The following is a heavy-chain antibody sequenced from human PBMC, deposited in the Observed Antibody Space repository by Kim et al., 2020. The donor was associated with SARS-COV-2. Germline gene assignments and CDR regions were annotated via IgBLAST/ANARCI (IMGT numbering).Heavy chain of an antibody. D-gene: IGHD3-10*01. CDR3: AKRGGGAAPRDYYFDY. V-gene: IGHV4-34*01. Sequence: SETLSLTCAVYGGSFSGYYWSWIRQPPGKGLEWIGEINHSGSTNYNPSLKSRVTISVDTSKNQFSLKLSSVTAADTAVYYCAKRGGGAAPRDYYFDYWGQGTLVTVSS. J-gene: IGHJ4*02. CDR2: INHSGST. CDR1: GGSFSGYY.